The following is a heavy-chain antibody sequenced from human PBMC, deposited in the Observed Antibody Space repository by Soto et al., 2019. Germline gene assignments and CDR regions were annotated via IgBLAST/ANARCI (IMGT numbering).Heavy chain of an antibody. CDR2: INVGDDKT. CDR1: GKSFDNFA. CDR3: ARAKYDYIWGSYHPFDQ. D-gene: IGHD3-16*02. Sequence: QVQLVQSGAEVKKPGASLRLSCKVSGKSFDNFAVHWVRQTPGQRPEWMGRINVGDDKTKYSEKFQGRVIVSYDTSATTAYMELRALSSEDTAVYYCARAKYDYIWGSYHPFDQWAQGAQVTVAS. J-gene: IGHJ4*02. V-gene: IGHV1-3*01.